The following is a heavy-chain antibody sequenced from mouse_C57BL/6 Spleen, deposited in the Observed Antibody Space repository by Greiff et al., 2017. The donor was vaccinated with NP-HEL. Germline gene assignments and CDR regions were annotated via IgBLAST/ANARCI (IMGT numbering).Heavy chain of an antibody. CDR2: INPSNGGT. Sequence: QVQLQQPGTELVKPGASVKLSCKASGYTFTSYWMHWVKQRPGQGLEWIGNINPSNGGTNYNEKFKSKATLTVDKSSSTAYRQLRRLTTEDSAVYLCAVYYGNPSFYAMDYWGQGTSVTVSS. J-gene: IGHJ4*01. CDR1: GYTFTSYW. D-gene: IGHD2-1*01. V-gene: IGHV1-53*01. CDR3: AVYYGNPSFYAMDY.